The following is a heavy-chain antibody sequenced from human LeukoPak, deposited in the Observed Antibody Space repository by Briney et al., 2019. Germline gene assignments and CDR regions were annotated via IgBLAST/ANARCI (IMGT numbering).Heavy chain of an antibody. J-gene: IGHJ3*02. Sequence: PGGSLRLSCAASGFTFDDYAMHWVRQAPGKGLEWVSGISWNSGSIGYADSVKGRFTISRDNAKNSLYLQMNSLRAEDTALYYCAIFDYGDYGLSAFDIWGQGTMVTVSS. V-gene: IGHV3-9*01. CDR3: AIFDYGDYGLSAFDI. CDR2: ISWNSGSI. D-gene: IGHD4-17*01. CDR1: GFTFDDYA.